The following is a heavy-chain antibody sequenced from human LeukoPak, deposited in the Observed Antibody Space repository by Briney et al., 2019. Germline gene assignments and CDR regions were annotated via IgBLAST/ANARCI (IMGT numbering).Heavy chain of an antibody. V-gene: IGHV4-59*08. CDR1: GGSISSYY. CDR3: AGHVKGATNAFEI. J-gene: IGHJ3*02. CDR2: IYYSGST. Sequence: PSETLSLTCTVSGGSISSYYWSWVRQPPGKGLEWIGHIYYSGSTSYNPSLKSRVTTLVDTSKNQFSLELSSVTAADTAVYYCAGHVKGATNAFEIWGQGAMVTVSS. D-gene: IGHD1-26*01.